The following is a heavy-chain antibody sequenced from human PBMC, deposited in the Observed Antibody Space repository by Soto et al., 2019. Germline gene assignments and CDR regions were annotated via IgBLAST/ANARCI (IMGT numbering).Heavy chain of an antibody. Sequence: QVQLVESGGGVVQPGRSLRLSCAASGFTFSTYAMHWVRQAPGKGLAWVAVISYDGSNKYYADSVKGRFTISRDNSKNTLYLQMNSLRAEDTAVYYCARDKSPYRSGWHNRHFDYWGQGTLVTVSS. D-gene: IGHD6-19*01. V-gene: IGHV3-30-3*01. J-gene: IGHJ4*02. CDR2: ISYDGSNK. CDR1: GFTFSTYA. CDR3: ARDKSPYRSGWHNRHFDY.